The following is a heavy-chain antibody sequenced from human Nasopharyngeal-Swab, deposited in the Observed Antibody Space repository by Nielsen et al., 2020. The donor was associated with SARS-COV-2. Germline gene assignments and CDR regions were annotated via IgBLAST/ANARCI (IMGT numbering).Heavy chain of an antibody. CDR3: ARGPTYYDGSGSSGPFDP. J-gene: IGHJ5*02. V-gene: IGHV1-46*01. CDR2: INPSGGST. Sequence: ASVKVSCKASGYTFTSYYMHWVRQAPGQGLEWTGIINPSGGSTSYAQKFQGRVTMTRDTSTSTVYMELSSLRSEDTALYYCARGPTYYDGSGSSGPFDPWGQGTLVTVSS. D-gene: IGHD3-10*01. CDR1: GYTFTSYY.